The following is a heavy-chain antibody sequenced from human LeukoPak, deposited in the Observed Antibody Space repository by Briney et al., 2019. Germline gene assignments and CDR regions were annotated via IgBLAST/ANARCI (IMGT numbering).Heavy chain of an antibody. V-gene: IGHV5-51*01. CDR2: IYPGDSDS. CDR3: ARIRRYYDILTGLHDACDI. CDR1: GYSITYYW. D-gene: IGHD3-9*01. Sequence: GAPLKICCKGSGYSITYYWIGCVRQTPGKGQEWMGIIYPGDSDSKYSPSFQGQVTISADKSISTAYLQWSSLKASHPAIYYCARIRRYYDILTGLHDACDIWGQRTMVTVSS. J-gene: IGHJ3*02.